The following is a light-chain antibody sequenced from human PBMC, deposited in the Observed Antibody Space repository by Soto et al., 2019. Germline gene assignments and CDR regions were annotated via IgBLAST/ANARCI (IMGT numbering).Light chain of an antibody. V-gene: IGLV2-8*01. CDR3: TSFAGSNNLGV. CDR2: DVT. J-gene: IGLJ2*01. CDR1: SSDVGAYNY. Sequence: QSALTQPPSASGSPGQSVTISCTGTSSDVGAYNYVSWYQQHPGKAPKLVIYDVTKRPAGVPDRFSGSKSGNTASLTVSGLQAEDEAEYYCTSFAGSNNLGVFGGGTKLTVL.